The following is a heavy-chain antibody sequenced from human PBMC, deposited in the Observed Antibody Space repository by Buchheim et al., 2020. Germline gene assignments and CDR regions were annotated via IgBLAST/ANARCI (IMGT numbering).Heavy chain of an antibody. J-gene: IGHJ5*02. CDR2: IYYSGST. CDR3: ARDLYDFWSGYRANWFDP. CDR1: GGSICSSSYY. D-gene: IGHD3-3*01. Sequence: QLQLQESGPGLVKPSETLSLTCTVSGGSICSSSYYWGWIRQPPGKGLEWIGSIYYSGSTYYNPSLKSRVTISVDTSKNQFSLKLSSVTAADTAVYYCARDLYDFWSGYRANWFDPWGQGTL. V-gene: IGHV4-39*02.